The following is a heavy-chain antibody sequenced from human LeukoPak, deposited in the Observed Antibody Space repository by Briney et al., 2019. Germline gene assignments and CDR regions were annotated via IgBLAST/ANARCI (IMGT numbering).Heavy chain of an antibody. J-gene: IGHJ4*02. D-gene: IGHD4-17*01. Sequence: PSETLSLTCTVSGRSISSSSYYWGWIRQPPGKVLEWIGSIYYSGSTYYNPSRKSRVTISVDTSKNQFSLKLSSVTAADTAVYYCARHPHATVTRDYYFDYWGQGALVTVSS. CDR1: GRSISSSSYY. V-gene: IGHV4-39*01. CDR3: ARHPHATVTRDYYFDY. CDR2: IYYSGST.